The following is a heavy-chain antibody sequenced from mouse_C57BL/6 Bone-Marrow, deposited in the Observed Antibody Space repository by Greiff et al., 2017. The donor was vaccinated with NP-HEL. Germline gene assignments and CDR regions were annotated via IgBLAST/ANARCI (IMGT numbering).Heavy chain of an antibody. Sequence: EVQLVESGGGLVKPGGSLKLSCAASGFAFSSYDMSWVRQTPEKRLEWVAYISSGGGSTYYPDTVKGRFTISRDNAKNTLYLQMSMLKSEDTAMYYCTRRYDYCNYWDQGTTLTVSS. CDR3: TRRYDYCNY. CDR2: ISSGGGST. J-gene: IGHJ2*01. D-gene: IGHD2-12*01. V-gene: IGHV5-12-1*01. CDR1: GFAFSSYD.